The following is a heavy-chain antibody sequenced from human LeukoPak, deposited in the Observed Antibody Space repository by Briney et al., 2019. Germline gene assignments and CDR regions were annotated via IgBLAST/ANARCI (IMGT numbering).Heavy chain of an antibody. Sequence: SETLSLTCTVSGGSITSSYWSWIRQSPGKGLEWIGRVYSSGSTNYNPSLKSRVSMSVDTSKNQYSLRLISVTAADTAVYYCARAGFGSGWHYFDYWGRGILVSVSS. CDR2: VYSSGST. V-gene: IGHV4-4*07. CDR3: ARAGFGSGWHYFDY. CDR1: GGSITSSY. D-gene: IGHD6-19*01. J-gene: IGHJ4*01.